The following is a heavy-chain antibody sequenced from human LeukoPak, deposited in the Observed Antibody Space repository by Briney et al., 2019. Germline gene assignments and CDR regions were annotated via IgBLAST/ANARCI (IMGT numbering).Heavy chain of an antibody. CDR3: ARGRRIYVVGVGGSDY. J-gene: IGHJ4*02. V-gene: IGHV4-34*01. CDR1: GGSFSGYY. Sequence: SETLSLTCAVYGGSFSGYYWSWIRQPPGKGLEWIGEINHSGSTNYNPSLKSRVTISVDTSKNQFSLKLSSVTAADTAVYYCARGRRIYVVGVGGSDYWGQGTLVTVSS. CDR2: INHSGST. D-gene: IGHD1-26*01.